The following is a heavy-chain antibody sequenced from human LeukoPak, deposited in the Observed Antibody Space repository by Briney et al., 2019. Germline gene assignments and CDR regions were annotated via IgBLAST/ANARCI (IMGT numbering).Heavy chain of an antibody. Sequence: GGSLRLSCAASGFTFSSYAMSWVRQAPGKGLEWVSGISGSGVTTYYADSVKGRFTISGDNSKNTLYLQMNSLRAEDTAVYYCAKSRTGWGPFDYWGQGTLVTVSS. CDR2: ISGSGVTT. CDR1: GFTFSSYA. V-gene: IGHV3-23*01. J-gene: IGHJ4*02. CDR3: AKSRTGWGPFDY. D-gene: IGHD6-19*01.